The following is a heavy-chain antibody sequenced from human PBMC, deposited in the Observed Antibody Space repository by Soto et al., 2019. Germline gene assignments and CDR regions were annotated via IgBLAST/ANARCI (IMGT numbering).Heavy chain of an antibody. Sequence: ASVKVSCKASGYTFTSYYMHWVRQAPGQGLEWMGIINPSGGSTSYAQKFQGRVTMTRDTSTSTVYMELSSLRSEDTAVYYCERSLRSDSSGSLFGYWGQGTLVNVSS. CDR1: GYTFTSYY. V-gene: IGHV1-46*01. CDR2: INPSGGST. J-gene: IGHJ4*02. D-gene: IGHD3-22*01. CDR3: ERSLRSDSSGSLFGY.